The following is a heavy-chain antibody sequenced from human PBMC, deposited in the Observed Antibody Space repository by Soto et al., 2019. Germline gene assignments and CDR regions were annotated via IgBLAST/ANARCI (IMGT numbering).Heavy chain of an antibody. CDR3: AKGSSLDIVVVPAASHHFDY. D-gene: IGHD2-2*03. CDR2: ISGSGGST. V-gene: IGHV3-23*01. CDR1: GFTFSSYA. Sequence: GGSLRLSCAASGFTFSSYAMSWVRQAPGKGLEWVSAISGSGGSTYYADSVKGRFTISRDNSKNTLYLQMNSLRAEDTAVYYCAKGSSLDIVVVPAASHHFDYWGQGTLVTVSS. J-gene: IGHJ4*02.